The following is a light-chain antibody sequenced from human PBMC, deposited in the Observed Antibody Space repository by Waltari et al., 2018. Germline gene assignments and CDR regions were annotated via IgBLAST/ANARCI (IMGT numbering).Light chain of an antibody. CDR3: QQYGNSPRT. Sequence: ETVLTQPPGTLSLYPGERATLSCRASQRVTSSHLTWYQQKPGQAPRLLIYGASSMATGIPDRFSGSGSGTDFTLTISRLEPEDFAVYYCQQYGNSPRTFGQGTEVEIK. CDR2: GAS. CDR1: QRVTSSH. J-gene: IGKJ1*01. V-gene: IGKV3-20*01.